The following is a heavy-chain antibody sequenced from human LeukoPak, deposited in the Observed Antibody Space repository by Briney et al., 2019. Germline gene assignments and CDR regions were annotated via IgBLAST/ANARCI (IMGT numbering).Heavy chain of an antibody. J-gene: IGHJ3*02. CDR2: ISSSSSYI. Sequence: GGSLRLSCAASGFTFSSYSMNWVRQAPGKGLEWVSSISSSSSYIYYADSVKGRFTISRDNAKNSLYLQMNSLRAEDTAVYYCARSFGIVVVNDAFDIWGQGTMVTVSS. CDR1: GFTFSSYS. CDR3: ARSFGIVVVNDAFDI. D-gene: IGHD3-22*01. V-gene: IGHV3-21*01.